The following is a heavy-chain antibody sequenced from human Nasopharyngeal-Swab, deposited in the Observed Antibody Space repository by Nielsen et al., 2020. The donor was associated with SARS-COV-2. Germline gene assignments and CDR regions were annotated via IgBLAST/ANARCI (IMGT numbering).Heavy chain of an antibody. V-gene: IGHV1-8*01. CDR2: MNPNSGNT. CDR1: GYTFTSYD. J-gene: IGHJ6*02. CDR3: ARGIGSSSWIHYYYYYGMDV. Sequence: ALVKVSCKASGYTFTSYDINWVRQATGQGLEWMGWMNPNSGNTGYAQKFQGRVTMTRNTSISTAYMELSSLRSEDTAVYHCARGIGSSSWIHYYYYYGMDVWGQGTTVTVSS. D-gene: IGHD6-6*01.